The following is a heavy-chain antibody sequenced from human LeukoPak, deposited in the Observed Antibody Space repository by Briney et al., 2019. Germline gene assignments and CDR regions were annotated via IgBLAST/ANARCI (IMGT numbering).Heavy chain of an antibody. V-gene: IGHV3-23*01. D-gene: IGHD4-23*01. CDR3: ATLGSAVVTYYYMDV. J-gene: IGHJ6*03. CDR2: ISGSGGST. Sequence: GGSLRLSCAASGFTFSSYAMSWVRQAPGKGLEWVSAISGSGGSTYYADSVKGRFTISRDNSKNTLYLQMNSLRAEDTAVYYCATLGSAVVTYYYMDVWGKGTTVTVSS. CDR1: GFTFSSYA.